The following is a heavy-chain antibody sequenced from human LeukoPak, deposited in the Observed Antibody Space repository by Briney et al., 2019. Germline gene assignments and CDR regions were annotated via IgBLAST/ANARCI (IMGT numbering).Heavy chain of an antibody. CDR2: ISSSGSTI. CDR1: GFNFSDYY. D-gene: IGHD5-18*01. CDR3: ARAQDLFTAGLFYYFDY. Sequence: PGGPLRLSCAASGFNFSDYYMSWLRQARGKGREGVSYISSSGSTIYYADSVKGRFTISRDNAKNSLYLQMNSLRAEDTAVYYCARAQDLFTAGLFYYFDYWGQGTLVTVSS. V-gene: IGHV3-11*01. J-gene: IGHJ4*02.